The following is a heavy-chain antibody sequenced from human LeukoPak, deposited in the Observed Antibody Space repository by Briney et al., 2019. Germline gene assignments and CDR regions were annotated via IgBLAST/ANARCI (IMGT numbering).Heavy chain of an antibody. D-gene: IGHD2-21*02. Sequence: GGSLRLSCAAAGITFDSYAMSWVRQAPGKGLEWISVISGSGGRTSYADSGKGLFIISRNTSKNTLHLQMHSLRAEDTAVYYCVKEKLAYCGGDCFGEYFQDWGQGTLVTVSS. J-gene: IGHJ1*01. V-gene: IGHV3-23*01. CDR3: VKEKLAYCGGDCFGEYFQD. CDR1: GITFDSYA. CDR2: ISGSGGRT.